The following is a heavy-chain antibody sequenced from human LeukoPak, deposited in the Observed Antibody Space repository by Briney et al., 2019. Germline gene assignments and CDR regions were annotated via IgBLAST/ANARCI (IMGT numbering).Heavy chain of an antibody. D-gene: IGHD3-16*01. J-gene: IGHJ3*02. CDR2: IWYDGSNK. CDR1: GFTFSAYG. CDR3: ARDWGEGFFSMAFDI. V-gene: IGHV3-33*01. Sequence: PGGSLRLSCAASGFTFSAYGMHRVRQAPGKGPEWVAVIWYDGSNKYYADSVKGRFTISRDNSKDTLYLQMNRLRAEDTAVYYCARDWGEGFFSMAFDIWGQGTMVTVSS.